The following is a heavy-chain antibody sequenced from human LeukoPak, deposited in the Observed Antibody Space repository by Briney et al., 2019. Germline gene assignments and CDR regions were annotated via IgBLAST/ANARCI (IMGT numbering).Heavy chain of an antibody. CDR2: TSGSGGTT. V-gene: IGHV3-23*01. J-gene: IGHJ4*02. CDR3: AGGSSGWYYFDF. Sequence: PGGSLRLSCAASGFTFSSYAMSWVRQAPGKGLKWVSCTSGSGGTTYYADSVKGRFTISRDNSKNTLHLQMNSLRAEDTAVYYCAGGSSGWYYFDFWGQGTLVTVSS. D-gene: IGHD6-19*01. CDR1: GFTFSSYA.